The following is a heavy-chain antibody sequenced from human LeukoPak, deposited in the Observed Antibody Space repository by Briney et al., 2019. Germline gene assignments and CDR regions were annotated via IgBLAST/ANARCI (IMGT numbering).Heavy chain of an antibody. J-gene: IGHJ3*02. CDR2: ISAYNGNT. Sequence: ASVKVSCKASGYTFTSYGISWVRQAPGQGLERMGWISAYNGNTNYAQKLQGRVTMTTDTSTSTAYMELRSLRSDDTAVYYCARDRWYYDSSGYYRYDAFDIWGQGAMVTVSS. CDR3: ARDRWYYDSSGYYRYDAFDI. D-gene: IGHD3-22*01. CDR1: GYTFTSYG. V-gene: IGHV1-18*01.